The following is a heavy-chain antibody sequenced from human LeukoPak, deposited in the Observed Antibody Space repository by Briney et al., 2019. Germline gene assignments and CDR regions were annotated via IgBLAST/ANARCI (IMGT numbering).Heavy chain of an antibody. CDR3: ARLYSSGWYSTY. D-gene: IGHD6-19*01. CDR2: IYYSGST. V-gene: IGHV4-39*01. J-gene: IGHJ4*02. CDR1: GGSISSSSYY. Sequence: SETLSLTCTVSGGSISSSSYYWGWIRQPPGKGLEWIGSIYYSGSTYYNPSLKSRVTISVDTSKNQFSLKLSSVTAADTAAYYCARLYSSGWYSTYWGQGTLVTVSS.